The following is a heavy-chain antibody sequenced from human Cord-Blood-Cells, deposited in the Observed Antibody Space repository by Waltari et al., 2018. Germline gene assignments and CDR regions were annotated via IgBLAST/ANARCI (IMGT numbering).Heavy chain of an antibody. CDR2: IWYDGSNK. Sequence: QVQLVESGGGVVQPGRYLRLSCAACGFTFRSYGMAWVRQAPGKGLDRVAVIWYDGSNKYYADSVKGRFTISRDNSKNTLYLQMNSLRAEDTAVYYCAREGLWEQLLVYWGQGTLVTVSS. J-gene: IGHJ4*02. D-gene: IGHD1-26*01. CDR3: AREGLWEQLLVY. CDR1: GFTFRSYG. V-gene: IGHV3-33*01.